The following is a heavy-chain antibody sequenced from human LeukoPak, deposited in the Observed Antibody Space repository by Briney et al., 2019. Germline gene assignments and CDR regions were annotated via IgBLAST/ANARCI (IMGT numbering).Heavy chain of an antibody. CDR1: GFSFRKYD. J-gene: IGHJ4*02. D-gene: IGHD3-16*02. CDR3: ARAAYDIDSYIVNHDY. Sequence: GGPLRLSCAASGFSFRKYDMHWVRQIIGGGLEWVSGIGTLADTFYSDSAKGRFTISRDNSKNTLYLQMNNLRAEDTAVYYCARAAYDIDSYIVNHDYWGQGTLVTVSS. V-gene: IGHV3-13*01. CDR2: IGTLADT.